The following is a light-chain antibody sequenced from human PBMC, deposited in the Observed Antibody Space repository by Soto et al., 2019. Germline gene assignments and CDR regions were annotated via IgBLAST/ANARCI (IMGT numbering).Light chain of an antibody. V-gene: IGKV1-39*01. CDR1: QTIDNS. CDR3: QQTYDVPRT. J-gene: IGKJ2*01. Sequence: DIQMTQSPSYLPTSVGDRVTITCRASQTIDNSVTWYQWQPGKAPRLLIFAASRVQNGIPSRFSGSGSGTDFTIIINDVQPEDFATYFCQQTYDVPRTFGQGTRLEI. CDR2: AAS.